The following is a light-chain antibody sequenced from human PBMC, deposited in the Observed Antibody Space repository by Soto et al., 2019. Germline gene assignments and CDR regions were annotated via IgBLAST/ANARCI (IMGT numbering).Light chain of an antibody. V-gene: IGKV1-39*01. J-gene: IGKJ1*01. CDR1: QSISSY. CDR3: QQYNSYS. Sequence: IQMTHSPSSLSASVGDRVTITCRASQSISSYLNWYQQKPGKAPKLLIYAASSLQSGVPSRFSGSGSGTEFTLTISSLQPDDFATYYCQQYNSYSFGQGTKVDIK. CDR2: AAS.